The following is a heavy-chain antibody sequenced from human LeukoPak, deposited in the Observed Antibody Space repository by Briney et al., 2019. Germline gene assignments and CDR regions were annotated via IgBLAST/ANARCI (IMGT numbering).Heavy chain of an antibody. CDR3: AKDSDSSGYHFDY. D-gene: IGHD3-22*01. J-gene: IGHJ4*02. CDR2: ISWNSGSI. V-gene: IGHV3-9*01. Sequence: GRSLRLSCAASGFTFDDYAMHWVRQAPGKGLGWVSGISWNSGSIGYVDSVKCRFTISRDNAKNSLYLQMNSLRSEDTALYYCAKDSDSSGYHFDYWGQGTLVTVSS. CDR1: GFTFDDYA.